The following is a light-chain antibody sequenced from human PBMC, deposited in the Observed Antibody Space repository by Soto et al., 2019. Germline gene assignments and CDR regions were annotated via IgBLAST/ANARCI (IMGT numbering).Light chain of an antibody. V-gene: IGKV3-15*01. J-gene: IGKJ2*01. Sequence: EIVMTQSPATLSVSPGERATLSCRASQSVRSNLAWYQQKPGQAPRLLFYGASTRATGTPARFSGSGSGTEFTLTISSLQSEDFAVYYCQQYNNWPMYTFGQGTKLEIK. CDR2: GAS. CDR3: QQYNNWPMYT. CDR1: QSVRSN.